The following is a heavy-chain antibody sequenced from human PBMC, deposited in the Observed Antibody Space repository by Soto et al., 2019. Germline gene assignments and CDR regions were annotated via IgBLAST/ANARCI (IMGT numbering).Heavy chain of an antibody. D-gene: IGHD5-12*01. J-gene: IGHJ4*02. Sequence: SETLSLTCTVSGGSVSSSRYYWSWIRQPPGKGLEWIGYIYYSGSTNYNPSLKSRLTMSIDTSKHQFSLKLTSVTAADTAVYYCARVGGYRAYGEFDYWGQGTLVTVSS. CDR3: ARVGGYRAYGEFDY. CDR1: GGSVSSSRYY. CDR2: IYYSGST. V-gene: IGHV4-61*01.